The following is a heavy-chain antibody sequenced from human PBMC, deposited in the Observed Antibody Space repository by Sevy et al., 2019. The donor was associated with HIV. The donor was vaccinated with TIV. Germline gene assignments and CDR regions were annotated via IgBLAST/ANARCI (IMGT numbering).Heavy chain of an antibody. D-gene: IGHD2-2*01. V-gene: IGHV3-48*03. J-gene: IGHJ4*02. CDR3: ARRMVEPAAMGDFDY. CDR1: GFTFSSYE. Sequence: GGSLRLSCAASGFTFSSYEMNWVRQAPGKGLEWISYISSSGSTIYYADSVKGRFTISRDNAKNSLYLQMNSLRAEDTAVNYCARRMVEPAAMGDFDYWGQGTLVTVSS. CDR2: ISSSGSTI.